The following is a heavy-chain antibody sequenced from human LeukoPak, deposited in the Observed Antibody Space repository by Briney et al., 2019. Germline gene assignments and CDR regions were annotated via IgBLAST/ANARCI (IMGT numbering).Heavy chain of an antibody. CDR3: ARDTIFGVVRY. Sequence: PGGSLRLSCAASGFTFSRFWMHWVRQAPGKGLEWVSYISSSSSTIYYADSVKGRFTISRDNAKNSLYLQMNSLRAEDTAVYYCARDTIFGVVRYWGQGTLATVSS. D-gene: IGHD3-3*01. V-gene: IGHV3-48*01. CDR1: GFTFSRFW. CDR2: ISSSSSTI. J-gene: IGHJ4*02.